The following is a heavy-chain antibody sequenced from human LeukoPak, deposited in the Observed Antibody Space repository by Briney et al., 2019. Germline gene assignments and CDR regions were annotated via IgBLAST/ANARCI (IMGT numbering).Heavy chain of an antibody. CDR3: ASALAENYDSSGYYHPFDY. D-gene: IGHD3-22*01. CDR1: GGTFNSYA. CDR2: IIPIFGTA. J-gene: IGHJ4*02. Sequence: GASVKVSCKASGGTFNSYAISWVRQAPGQGLEWMGGIIPIFGTANYAQKFQGRVTITADESTSTAYMELSSLRPEDTAVYYCASALAENYDSSGYYHPFDYWGQGTLVTVSS. V-gene: IGHV1-69*01.